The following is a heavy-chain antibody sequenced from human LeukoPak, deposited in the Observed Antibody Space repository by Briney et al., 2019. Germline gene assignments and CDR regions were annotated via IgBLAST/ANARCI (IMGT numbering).Heavy chain of an antibody. CDR1: GFTFSSYW. Sequence: GGSLRLSCAASGFTFSSYWMSWVRQAPGKGLEWVANIKQDGSEKYYVDSVKGRFTISRGNAKNSLYLQMNSPRAEDTAVYYCAREDVAGTTLDYWGQGTLVTVSS. D-gene: IGHD6-19*01. CDR2: IKQDGSEK. V-gene: IGHV3-7*01. CDR3: AREDVAGTTLDY. J-gene: IGHJ4*02.